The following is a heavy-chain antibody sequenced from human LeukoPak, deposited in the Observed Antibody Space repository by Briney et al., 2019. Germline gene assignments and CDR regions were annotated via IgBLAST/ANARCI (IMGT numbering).Heavy chain of an antibody. CDR1: GGSISSYY. CDR2: IYYSGST. D-gene: IGHD1-26*01. CDR3: ARGEYSGSYSGYYFDC. J-gene: IGHJ4*02. V-gene: IGHV4-59*01. Sequence: SETLSLTCTVSGGSISSYYWSWIRQPPGKGLEWIGYIYYSGSTNYNPSLKSRVTISVDTSKNQFSLKLSSVTAADTAVYYCARGEYSGSYSGYYFDCWGQGTLVTVSS.